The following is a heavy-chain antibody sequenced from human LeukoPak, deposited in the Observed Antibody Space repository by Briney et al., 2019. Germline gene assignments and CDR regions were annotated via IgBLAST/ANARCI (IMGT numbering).Heavy chain of an antibody. CDR2: IRSRSIGGAI. V-gene: IGHV3-49*04. J-gene: IGHJ6*03. Sequence: HPGGSLSHSCSPSGFTFPDYALSWVRQAPGKGREWLSFIRSRSIGGAIEYAACVKGRFTISRDDSKSIAYLQIDSLQTEDTAVYYCTRRRYISGYHYMDLWGKGHPFPVSS. CDR3: TRRRYISGYHYMDL. CDR1: GFTFPDYA. D-gene: IGHD5-18*01.